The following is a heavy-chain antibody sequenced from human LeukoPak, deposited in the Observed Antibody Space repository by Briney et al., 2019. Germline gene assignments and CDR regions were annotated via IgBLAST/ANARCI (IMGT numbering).Heavy chain of an antibody. CDR1: GGSFSGYY. Sequence: SETLSLTCAVYGGSFSGYYWSWIRQPPGKGLEWIGEINHSGSTNYNPSLESRVTISVDTSKNQFSLKLSSVTAADTAVYYCASGGPSWYAYYSMDVWGQGTTVTVSS. CDR3: ASGGPSWYAYYSMDV. V-gene: IGHV4-34*01. J-gene: IGHJ6*02. CDR2: INHSGST. D-gene: IGHD6-13*01.